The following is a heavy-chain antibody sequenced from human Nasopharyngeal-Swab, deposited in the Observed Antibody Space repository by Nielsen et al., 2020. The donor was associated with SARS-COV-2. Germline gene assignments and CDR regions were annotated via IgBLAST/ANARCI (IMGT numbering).Heavy chain of an antibody. J-gene: IGHJ5*02. Sequence: RQAPGKGLEWIGSIYYSGSTYYNPSLKSRATISVDTSKNQFSLKLSSVTAADTAVYYCAAPSVAGAGWFDPWGQGTLVTVSS. D-gene: IGHD6-19*01. CDR3: AAPSVAGAGWFDP. CDR2: IYYSGST. V-gene: IGHV4-39*01.